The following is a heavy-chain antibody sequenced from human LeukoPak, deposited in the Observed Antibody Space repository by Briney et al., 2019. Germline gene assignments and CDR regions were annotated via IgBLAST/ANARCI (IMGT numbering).Heavy chain of an antibody. CDR3: AAGYGSGSSLDY. J-gene: IGHJ4*02. V-gene: IGHV1-24*01. CDR2: FDPEDGET. D-gene: IGHD3-10*01. CDR1: GYTLTELS. Sequence: ASVKVSCKVSGYTLTELSMHWVRQAPGKGLGWMGGFDPEDGETIYAQKFQGRVTMTEDTSTDTAYMELSSLRSEDTAVYYCAAGYGSGSSLDYWGQGTLVTVSS.